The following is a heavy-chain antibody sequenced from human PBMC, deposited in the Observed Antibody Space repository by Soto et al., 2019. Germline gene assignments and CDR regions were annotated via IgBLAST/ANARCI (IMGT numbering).Heavy chain of an antibody. CDR3: AHLPHRPLYYSALHL. J-gene: IGHJ6*02. V-gene: IGHV3-23*01. CDR2: ISGSGGST. Sequence: EVQLLESGGGLVQPGGSLRLSCAASGFTFSSYAMSWVRQAPGKGLEWVSAISGSGGSTYYADSVKGRFTISRDNSKNPLYLQINSLRPADTAVYYCAHLPHRPLYYSALHLWGQGTPLTVSS. CDR1: GFTFSSYA.